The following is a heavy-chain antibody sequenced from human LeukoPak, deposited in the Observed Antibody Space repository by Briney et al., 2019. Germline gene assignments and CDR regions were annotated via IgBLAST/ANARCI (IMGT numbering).Heavy chain of an antibody. V-gene: IGHV4-39*07. Sequence: SETLSLTCTVSGGSISSSSYYWGWIRQPPGKGLEWIGSIYYSGSTHYNPSLKSRVTISVDTSKNQFSLKLSSVTAADTAVYYCARVRAAGDCFDYWGQGTLVTVSS. CDR1: GGSISSSSYY. CDR3: ARVRAAGDCFDY. J-gene: IGHJ4*02. D-gene: IGHD3-10*01. CDR2: IYYSGST.